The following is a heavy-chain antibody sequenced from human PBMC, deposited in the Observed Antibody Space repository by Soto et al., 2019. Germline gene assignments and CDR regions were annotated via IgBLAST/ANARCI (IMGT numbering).Heavy chain of an antibody. D-gene: IGHD3-10*02. J-gene: IGHJ4*02. CDR2: ISWNSGGI. V-gene: IGHV3-9*01. Sequence: EVQLVESGGGLVQPGRSLRLSCAASGFTFDDYAMHWVRQVPGKGLEWVSGISWNSGGIDYADSVQGRFTISRDNAKNSLYLQMNSLRDEDTAFYHCVRDNSYVRGPFDYWGQGTLVTVSS. CDR3: VRDNSYVRGPFDY. CDR1: GFTFDDYA.